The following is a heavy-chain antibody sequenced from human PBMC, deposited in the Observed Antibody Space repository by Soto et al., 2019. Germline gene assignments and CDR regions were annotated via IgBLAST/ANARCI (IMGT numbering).Heavy chain of an antibody. V-gene: IGHV3-43D*04. CDR2: ISWEGDNT. Sequence: EVQLVESGGVVVQPGGSLRVSCAASGFTFEDYAMHWVRQAPGKGLEWVSLISWEGDNTYYADSVKGRFTISRDNNKNFLYLQMNSLRPDDNALYYCTRYDTGSGAFNIWGQGTMVTVSS. D-gene: IGHD3-10*01. CDR1: GFTFEDYA. CDR3: TRYDTGSGAFNI. J-gene: IGHJ3*02.